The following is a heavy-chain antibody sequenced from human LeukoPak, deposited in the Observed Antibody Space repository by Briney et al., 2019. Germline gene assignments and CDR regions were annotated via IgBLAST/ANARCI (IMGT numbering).Heavy chain of an antibody. Sequence: GGSLRLSCAASGFTVSSNYMSWVRQAPGKGLEWVSVIYSGGSTYYADSVKGRFTISRDNSKNTLCLQMNSLRAEDTAVYYCAKEEPYYDSSGYRGVSDYWGQGTLVTVSS. V-gene: IGHV3-53*01. CDR3: AKEEPYYDSSGYRGVSDY. CDR2: IYSGGST. CDR1: GFTVSSNY. D-gene: IGHD3-22*01. J-gene: IGHJ4*02.